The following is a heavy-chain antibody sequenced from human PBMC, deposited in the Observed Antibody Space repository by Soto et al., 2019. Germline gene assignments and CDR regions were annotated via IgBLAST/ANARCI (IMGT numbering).Heavy chain of an antibody. CDR1: GFTFDDYT. V-gene: IGHV3-43*01. CDR3: AKDNKRGYSYGAYGMDV. CDR2: ISWDGGST. D-gene: IGHD5-18*01. Sequence: EVQLVESGGVVVQPGGSLRLSCAASGFTFDDYTMHWVRQAPGKGLEWVSLISWDGGSTYYADSVKGRFTISRDNSKNSLYLQMNSLRTEDTALYYCAKDNKRGYSYGAYGMDVWGQGTTVTVSS. J-gene: IGHJ6*02.